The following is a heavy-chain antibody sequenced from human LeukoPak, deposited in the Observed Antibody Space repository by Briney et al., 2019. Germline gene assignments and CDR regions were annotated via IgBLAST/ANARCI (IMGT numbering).Heavy chain of an antibody. J-gene: IGHJ4*02. V-gene: IGHV1-24*01. CDR2: FDPEDGET. Sequence: PAASVKVSCKVSGYTLTELSMHWVRQAPGKGLEWMGGFDPEDGETIYAQKFQGRVTMTEDTSTDTAYMELRSLRSDDTAVYYCARLMEWELSSGRGFFDYWGQGTLVTVSS. D-gene: IGHD1-26*01. CDR3: ARLMEWELSSGRGFFDY. CDR1: GYTLTELS.